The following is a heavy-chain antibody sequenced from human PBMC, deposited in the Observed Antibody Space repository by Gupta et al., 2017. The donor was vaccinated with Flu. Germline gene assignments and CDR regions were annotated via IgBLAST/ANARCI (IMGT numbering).Heavy chain of an antibody. CDR2: ISTSGSAI. Sequence: EVQLVESGGGLVQHGGSLRLSCAASGFPFSSYEMKWVRQAPGKGLEWISYISTSGSAIYYADSVKGRFTISRDNAKNSLYLQMNSLRVEDTAVYYCARDRSHYGRNAFDIWGQGTPVTVSS. V-gene: IGHV3-48*03. CDR1: GFPFSSYE. D-gene: IGHD4-17*01. CDR3: ARDRSHYGRNAFDI. J-gene: IGHJ3*02.